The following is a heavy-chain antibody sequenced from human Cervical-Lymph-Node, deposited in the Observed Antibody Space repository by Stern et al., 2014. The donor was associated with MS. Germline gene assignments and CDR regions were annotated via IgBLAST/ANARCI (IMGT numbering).Heavy chain of an antibody. D-gene: IGHD3-16*01. CDR2: ISYIGST. CDR3: ARSDRLWGSFDY. Sequence: VQLVESGPGLVKPSQTLSLTCTVSGASISTVGYYWSWIRQHPGKGLAWIAYISYIGSTYYNPSLKIRVSISADTSKNQFSLNLTSVTAADTALYYCARSDRLWGSFDYWGQGTLVAVSS. CDR1: GASISTVGYY. J-gene: IGHJ4*02. V-gene: IGHV4-31*03.